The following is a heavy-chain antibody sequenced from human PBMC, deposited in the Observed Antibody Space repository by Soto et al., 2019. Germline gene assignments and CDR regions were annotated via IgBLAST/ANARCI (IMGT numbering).Heavy chain of an antibody. Sequence: PSETLSLTCAVYGGSFSCYYWSWIRQPPGKGLEWIGEINHSGSTNYNPSLKSRVTISVDTSKNQFSLKLSSVTAADTAVYYCARAPMXQLWGRNPYYYYYGMDVWGQGTTVTVSS. D-gene: IGHD5-18*01. J-gene: IGHJ6*02. CDR2: INHSGST. V-gene: IGHV4-34*01. CDR3: ARAPMXQLWGRNPYYYYYGMDV. CDR1: GGSFSCYY.